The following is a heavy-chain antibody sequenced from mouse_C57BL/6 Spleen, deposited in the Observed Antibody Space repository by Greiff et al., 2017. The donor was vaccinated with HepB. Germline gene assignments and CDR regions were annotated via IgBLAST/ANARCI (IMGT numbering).Heavy chain of an antibody. CDR2: INPNNGGT. CDR3: ARRPITRGYFDV. D-gene: IGHD1-1*01. CDR1: GYTFTDYY. Sequence: VQLQQSGPELVKPGASVKISCKASGYTFTDYYMNWVKQSHGKSLEWIGDINPNNGGTSYNQKFKGKATLTVDKSSSTAYMELRSLTSEDSAVYYCARRPITRGYFDVWGTGTTVTVSS. V-gene: IGHV1-26*01. J-gene: IGHJ1*03.